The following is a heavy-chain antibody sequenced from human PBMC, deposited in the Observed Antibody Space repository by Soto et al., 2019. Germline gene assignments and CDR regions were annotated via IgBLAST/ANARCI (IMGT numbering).Heavy chain of an antibody. CDR2: ISGSGGST. Sequence: GGSLRLSCAASGFTFSSYAMSWVRQAPGKGLEWVSAISGSGGSTYYADSVKGRFTISRDNSKNTLYLQMNSLRAEDTAVYYYAKDVHSSSWPKNWFDPWGQGTLVTVSS. V-gene: IGHV3-23*01. J-gene: IGHJ5*02. CDR1: GFTFSSYA. D-gene: IGHD6-13*01. CDR3: AKDVHSSSWPKNWFDP.